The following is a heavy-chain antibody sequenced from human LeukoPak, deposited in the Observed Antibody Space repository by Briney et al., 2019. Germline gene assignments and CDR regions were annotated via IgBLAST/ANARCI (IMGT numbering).Heavy chain of an antibody. CDR3: AKVRGTYYYGMDV. Sequence: GGSLRLSCAASGFTFSTYAMSWVRQAPGKGLEWVSAISGSGGSTYYAGSVKGRFTISRDNSKNTLYLQMNSLRAEDTAVYYCAKVRGTYYYGMDVWGQGTTVTVSS. CDR2: ISGSGGST. V-gene: IGHV3-23*01. J-gene: IGHJ6*02. D-gene: IGHD1-1*01. CDR1: GFTFSTYA.